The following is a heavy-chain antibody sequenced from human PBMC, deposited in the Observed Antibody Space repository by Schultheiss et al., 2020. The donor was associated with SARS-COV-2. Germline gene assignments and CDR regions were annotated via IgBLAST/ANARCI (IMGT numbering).Heavy chain of an antibody. D-gene: IGHD6-13*01. CDR1: GGSFSGYY. CDR2: IYYSGST. Sequence: SETLSLTCAVYGGSFSGYYWSWIRQPPGKGLEWIGYIYYSGSTNYNPSLKSRVTISVDTSKNQFSLKLSSVTAADTAVYYCARDGEYSSSWVLDYWGQGTLVTVSS. V-gene: IGHV4-59*12. J-gene: IGHJ4*02. CDR3: ARDGEYSSSWVLDY.